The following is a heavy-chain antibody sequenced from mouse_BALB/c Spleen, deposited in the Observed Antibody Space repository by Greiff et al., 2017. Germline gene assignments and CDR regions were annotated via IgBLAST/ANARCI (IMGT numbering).Heavy chain of an antibody. Sequence: QVHVKQSGPGLVAPSQSLSITCTVSGFSLTGYGVNWVRQPPGKGLEWLGMIWGDGSTDYNSALKSRLSISKDNSKSQVFLKMNSLQTDDTARYYCARDEAYYRYGYAMDYWGQGTSVTVSS. CDR1: GFSLTGYG. D-gene: IGHD2-14*01. CDR2: IWGDGST. J-gene: IGHJ4*01. V-gene: IGHV2-6-7*01. CDR3: ARDEAYYRYGYAMDY.